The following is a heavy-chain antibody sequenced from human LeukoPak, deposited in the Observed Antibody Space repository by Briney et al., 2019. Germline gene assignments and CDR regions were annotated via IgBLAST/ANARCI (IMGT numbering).Heavy chain of an antibody. J-gene: IGHJ4*02. CDR1: GFTFSSYS. D-gene: IGHD3-22*01. V-gene: IGHV3-48*01. Sequence: GGSLRLSCAAAGFTFSSYSMNWVRQAPGEGLKWISYISSDSSTIYYADSVKGRFTISRDNAKNSLYLQMNSLRAEDTAVYYCARVLHKRMYDSTTYFPYWGQGILVTVSS. CDR2: ISSDSSTI. CDR3: ARVLHKRMYDSTTYFPY.